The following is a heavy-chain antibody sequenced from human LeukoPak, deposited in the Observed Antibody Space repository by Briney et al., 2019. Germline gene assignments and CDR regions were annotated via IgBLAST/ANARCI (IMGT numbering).Heavy chain of an antibody. D-gene: IGHD4-23*01. CDR2: LGNP. J-gene: IGHJ4*02. CDR3: ATERGGGGGVGY. V-gene: IGHV4-61*08. Sequence: PSETLSLTCAVSGASTTGGYYWTWIRPPPGKGLEWIGYLGNPNYNPYLNSRLTISGDRSKNQFSLKLNSVTTADTAVYYCATERGGGGGVGYWGQGTLVTVSS. CDR1: GASTTGGYY.